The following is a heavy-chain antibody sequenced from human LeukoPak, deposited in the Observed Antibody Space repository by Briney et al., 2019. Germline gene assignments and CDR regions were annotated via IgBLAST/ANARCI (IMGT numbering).Heavy chain of an antibody. CDR1: GFTFSSYG. V-gene: IGHV3-30*18. Sequence: GGSLRLSCAASGFTFSSYGMSWVRQAPGKGLEWVAVISYDGSNKYYADSVKGRFTISRDNAKNSLYLQMNSLRAEDTAVYYCAELGITMIGGVWGKGTTVTISS. D-gene: IGHD3-10*02. J-gene: IGHJ6*04. CDR3: AELGITMIGGV. CDR2: ISYDGSNK.